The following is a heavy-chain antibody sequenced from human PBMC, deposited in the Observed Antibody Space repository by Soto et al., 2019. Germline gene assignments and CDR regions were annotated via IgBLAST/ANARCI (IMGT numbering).Heavy chain of an antibody. CDR1: GYTFTGYY. V-gene: IGHV1-2*02. D-gene: IGHD1-26*01. CDR3: ARREWEPYYYYGMDV. J-gene: IGHJ6*02. Sequence: ASVKVSCKASGYTFTGYYMHWVRQAPGQGLEWMGWINPNSGGTNYSQKFQGRVTITRDTSASTAYMELSSLRSEDTAVYYCARREWEPYYYYGMDVWGQGTTVTVSS. CDR2: INPNSGGT.